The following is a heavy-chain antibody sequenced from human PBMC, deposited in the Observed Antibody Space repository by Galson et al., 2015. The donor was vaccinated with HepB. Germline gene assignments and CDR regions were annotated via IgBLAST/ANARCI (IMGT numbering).Heavy chain of an antibody. Sequence: SLRLSCAGSGFIFRNYWMHWVRQAPGKGLVWVSRINPDGSDTTYADSVKGRFTISRDNVRNTLCLQMNSLRAEDTSVYYCVRLGGLELVWGQGTLVTVSS. CDR3: VRLGGLELV. CDR2: INPDGSDT. D-gene: IGHD1-7*01. CDR1: GFIFRNYW. J-gene: IGHJ4*02. V-gene: IGHV3-74*01.